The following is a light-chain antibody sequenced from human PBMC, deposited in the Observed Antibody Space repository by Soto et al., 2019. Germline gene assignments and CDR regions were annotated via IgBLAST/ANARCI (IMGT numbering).Light chain of an antibody. V-gene: IGKV3-20*01. CDR3: QQYGSSPIT. J-gene: IGKJ5*01. CDR1: QSVSSNF. CDR2: GAS. Sequence: EIVLTQSPGTLSLSPGERATLSCRASQSVSSNFSAWYQQKPGRAPRLLIYGASSRATGIPDRFSGSVSGTDFTLSISRLEPEDFAVYYCQQYGSSPITFGQGTRLDIK.